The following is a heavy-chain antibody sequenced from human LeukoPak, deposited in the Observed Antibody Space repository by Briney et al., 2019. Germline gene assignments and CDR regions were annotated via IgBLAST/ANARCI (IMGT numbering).Heavy chain of an antibody. D-gene: IGHD5-18*01. J-gene: IGHJ4*02. CDR3: ARVWGDTAMVTLDY. CDR1: GFTFSSYA. CDR2: ISGSGGST. Sequence: PGGSLRLSCAASGFTFSSYAMSWVRQAPGKGLEWVSAISGSGGSTYYADSVKGRFTISRDNSKNTLYVQMNSLRAKDTAVYYCARVWGDTAMVTLDYWGQGTLVTVSS. V-gene: IGHV3-23*01.